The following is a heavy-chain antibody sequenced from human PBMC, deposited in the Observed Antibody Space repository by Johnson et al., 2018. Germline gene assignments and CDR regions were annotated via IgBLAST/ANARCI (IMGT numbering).Heavy chain of an antibody. CDR3: AKMSGSDWYYYNYYYVAV. J-gene: IGHJ6*03. V-gene: IGHV3-23*01. D-gene: IGHD3-9*01. CDR1: GFTFSSYA. Sequence: VQLQESGGGLVQPGGSLRLSCAASGFTFSSYAMSWLRQAPGKGLQWVSSISYSAGSTYYADSVKGRFTLSRDNSKNTVYLQMNSLRAEDTALYYCAKMSGSDWYYYNYYYVAVGGKGTTVTVSS. CDR2: ISYSAGST.